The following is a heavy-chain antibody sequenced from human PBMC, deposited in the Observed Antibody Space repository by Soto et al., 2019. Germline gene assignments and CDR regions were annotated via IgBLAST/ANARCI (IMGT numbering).Heavy chain of an antibody. V-gene: IGHV3-53*01. Sequence: EVQLVESGGGLIQPGGSLRLSCAVSGFNVRANYMSWVRQAPGKGLEWVSVIYSGGTTYYADSVKGRFIISRDISKNTLYLQMNILKAEDTAVYYCHGYGYWGQGTLVTVSS. CDR2: IYSGGTT. J-gene: IGHJ4*02. CDR1: GFNVRANY. CDR3: HGYGY. D-gene: IGHD5-12*01.